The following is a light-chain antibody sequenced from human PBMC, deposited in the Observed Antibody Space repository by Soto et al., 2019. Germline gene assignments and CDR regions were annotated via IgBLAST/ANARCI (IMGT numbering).Light chain of an antibody. CDR2: GAS. CDR1: QSVSSNH. CDR3: QQYGSSTYT. J-gene: IGKJ2*01. Sequence: EIVLTQSPGSLSLSPRETATLSCRASQSVSSNHLAWYQQKPGQAPRLLIYGASRRATGIPDRFSGSGSGTEFTLTISRLEPEDFAMYYCQQYGSSTYTFGQGTKVEIQ. V-gene: IGKV3-20*01.